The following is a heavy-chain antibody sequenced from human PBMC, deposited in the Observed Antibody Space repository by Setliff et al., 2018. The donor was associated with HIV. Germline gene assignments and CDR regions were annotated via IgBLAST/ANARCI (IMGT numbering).Heavy chain of an antibody. CDR1: GGSISSSSYY. CDR3: ARGGKRAFDI. J-gene: IGHJ3*02. V-gene: IGHV4-39*07. Sequence: SETLSLTCTVSGGSISSSSYYWGWIRQPPRKGLEWIGYISSTGAAWYNPSLKSRVTMSIDTSKIHFSLTLSSVSGADTALYFCARGGKRAFDIWGQGAMVTVSS. CDR2: ISSTGAA.